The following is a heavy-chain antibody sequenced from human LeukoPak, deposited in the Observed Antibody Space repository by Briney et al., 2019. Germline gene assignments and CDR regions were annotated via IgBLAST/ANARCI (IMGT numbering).Heavy chain of an antibody. CDR3: ARDTRNYYDSSGIHGYFDY. V-gene: IGHV3-73*01. J-gene: IGHJ4*02. Sequence: PGGSLKLSCAASGFTFSGSAMHWVRQASGKGLEWVGRIRSKANSYATAYAVSVKGRFTISRDDSKNTAYLQMNSLKTEDTAVYYCARDTRNYYDSSGIHGYFDYWGQGTLVTVSS. CDR2: IRSKANSYAT. D-gene: IGHD3-22*01. CDR1: GFTFSGSA.